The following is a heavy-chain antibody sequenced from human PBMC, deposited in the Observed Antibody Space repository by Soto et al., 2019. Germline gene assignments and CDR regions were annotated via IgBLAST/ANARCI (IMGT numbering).Heavy chain of an antibody. V-gene: IGHV4-4*07. CDR2: IYTSGST. CDR3: ARAPGIASAGTVYYYGMDF. CDR1: GGSISSYY. J-gene: IGHJ6*02. D-gene: IGHD6-13*01. Sequence: KPSETLSLTCTVSGGSISSYYWSWIRQPAGKGLEWIGRIYTSGSTNYNPSLKSRVTMSVDTSKNQFSLKLSSVTAADTAVYYCARAPGIASAGTVYYYGMDFWGQGTTVTVSS.